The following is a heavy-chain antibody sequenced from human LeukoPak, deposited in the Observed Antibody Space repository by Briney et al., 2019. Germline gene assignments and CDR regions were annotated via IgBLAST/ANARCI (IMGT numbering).Heavy chain of an antibody. V-gene: IGHV3-48*02. D-gene: IGHD1-26*01. CDR1: GFSFSICD. Sequence: GGSLRLSCAASGFSFSICDMNWVRQAPGKGLEWVSHITASGTAMFYADSVKGRFTISRDNAKNSLYLQMNSLRDEDTAVYYCASSGSYRFDYWGQGTLVTVSS. J-gene: IGHJ4*02. CDR3: ASSGSYRFDY. CDR2: ITASGTAM.